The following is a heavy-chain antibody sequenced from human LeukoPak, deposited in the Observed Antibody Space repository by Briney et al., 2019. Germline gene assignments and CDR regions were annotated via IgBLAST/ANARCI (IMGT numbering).Heavy chain of an antibody. D-gene: IGHD5-18*01. V-gene: IGHV4-4*02. CDR1: GDPISRSNW. Sequence: SEPLSLTCAVSGDPISRSNWWTWARHTPGNGLEWIGEIYHSGSTNYNPSLKSRVTISVDKSNNQFSLKLTSVTAADTAVYYCARQSGYSNGFDYWGQGTLVTVSS. CDR3: ARQSGYSNGFDY. CDR2: IYHSGST. J-gene: IGHJ4*02.